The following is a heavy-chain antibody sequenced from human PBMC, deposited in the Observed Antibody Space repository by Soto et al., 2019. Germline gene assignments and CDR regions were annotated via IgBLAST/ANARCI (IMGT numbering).Heavy chain of an antibody. CDR2: IYHSGST. Sequence: PSETLSLTCAVSGGSISGGGYSWSWIRQPPGKGLEWIGYIYHSGSTYYNPSLKSRVTISVDRSKNQFSLKLSSVTAADTAVYYCARDKQWLLNWGQGTLVTVSS. CDR3: ARDKQWLLN. D-gene: IGHD6-19*01. V-gene: IGHV4-30-2*01. J-gene: IGHJ1*01. CDR1: GGSISGGGYS.